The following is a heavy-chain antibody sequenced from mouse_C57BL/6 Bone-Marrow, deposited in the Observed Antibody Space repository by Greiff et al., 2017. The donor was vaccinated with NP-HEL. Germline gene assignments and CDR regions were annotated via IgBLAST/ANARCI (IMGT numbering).Heavy chain of an antibody. CDR3: ARHEEAYYYVSSPAWFAY. J-gene: IGHJ3*01. CDR1: GYTFTEYT. V-gene: IGHV1-62-2*01. Sequence: QVQLQQSGAELVKPGASVKLSCKASGYTFTEYTIHWVKQRSGQGLEWIGWFYPGSGSIKYNEKFKDKATLTADKSSSTVYMELSRWTSEDSSVYFCARHEEAYYYVSSPAWFAYWGQGTLVTVSA. D-gene: IGHD1-1*01. CDR2: FYPGSGSI.